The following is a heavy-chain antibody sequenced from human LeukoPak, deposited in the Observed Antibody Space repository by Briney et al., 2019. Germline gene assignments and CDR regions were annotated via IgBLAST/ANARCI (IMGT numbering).Heavy chain of an antibody. D-gene: IGHD3-22*01. CDR1: GFTFSSYG. CDR2: INSDGSRT. J-gene: IGHJ3*02. Sequence: GGTLRLSCAASGFTFSSYGMSWVRQAPGKGLVWVSRINSDGSRTTYADSVKGRFTISRDNAKNTLYLQMNSLRAEDTAVYYCARGTHYYDSSGNWDDGGEAFDIWGQGTMVTVSS. CDR3: ARGTHYYDSSGNWDDGGEAFDI. V-gene: IGHV3-74*01.